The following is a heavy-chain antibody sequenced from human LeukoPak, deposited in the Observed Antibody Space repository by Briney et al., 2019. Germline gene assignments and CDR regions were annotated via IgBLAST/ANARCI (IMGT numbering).Heavy chain of an antibody. Sequence: PSETLSLTCNVSGASMRSETHYWSWLRQHPGKGPEWIAYIYYTAGAYYNPSLESRVSISLDASENQFSLKLSSVTAADTAVYYCARGRRELKYATDYWGQGTLVTVSS. CDR3: ARGRRELKYATDY. D-gene: IGHD2-2*01. CDR1: GASMRSETHY. J-gene: IGHJ4*02. CDR2: IYYTAGA. V-gene: IGHV4-31*03.